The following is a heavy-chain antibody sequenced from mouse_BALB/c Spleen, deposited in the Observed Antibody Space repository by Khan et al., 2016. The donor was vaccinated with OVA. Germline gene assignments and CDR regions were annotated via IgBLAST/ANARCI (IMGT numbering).Heavy chain of an antibody. J-gene: IGHJ1*01. V-gene: IGHV7-3*02. CDR1: GFTFTDYY. D-gene: IGHD1-1*01. CDR3: ARETVVDVYWYFDV. CDR2: IRNKAKGYTT. Sequence: EVELVESGGGLVQPGGSLRLSCATSGFTFTDYYMSWVRQPPGKSLEWLGFIRNKAKGYTTEYSAPVKGRFTISRDNSQNIVYLQMNTLRAADSGTYYCARETVVDVYWYFDVWGAGTTVTVSS.